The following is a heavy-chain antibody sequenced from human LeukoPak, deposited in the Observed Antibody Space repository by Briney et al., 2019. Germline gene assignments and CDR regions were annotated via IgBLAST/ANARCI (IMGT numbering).Heavy chain of an antibody. CDR1: GFTFSSYA. D-gene: IGHD3-10*01. J-gene: IGHJ4*02. CDR3: ARVGLWFGELHEN. Sequence: GGSLRLSCAASGFTFSSYAMSWVRQAPGKGLEWVSAISGSGGSTYYADSVKGRFTISRDNSKNTLYLQMNSLRAEDTAVYYCARVGLWFGELHENWGQGTLVTVSS. V-gene: IGHV3-23*01. CDR2: ISGSGGST.